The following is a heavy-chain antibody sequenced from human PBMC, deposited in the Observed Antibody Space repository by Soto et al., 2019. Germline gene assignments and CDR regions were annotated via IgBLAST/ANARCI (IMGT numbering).Heavy chain of an antibody. CDR2: IDPSDSYT. CDR3: ARTNNDPIQGNTVVGSMDV. V-gene: IGHV5-10-1*01. D-gene: IGHD2-15*01. CDR1: GYSFTNYW. Sequence: GESLRIPCKCSGYSFTNYWISLVRQLPGKGLEWMGRIDPSDSYTNYSPSFQGHVTISADKSISTAYLQWSSLKASDTAMYYCARTNNDPIQGNTVVGSMDVWGQGNTVTVS. J-gene: IGHJ6*02.